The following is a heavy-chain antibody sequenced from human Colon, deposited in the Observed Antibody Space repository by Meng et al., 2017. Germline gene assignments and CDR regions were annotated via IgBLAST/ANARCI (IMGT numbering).Heavy chain of an antibody. Sequence: ELQMPGASAVASCMPADYIFPPCGFTWVRQAPGQGLEWVGWIAYNGKTNYAEKLQDRVTMTTDTSTTTAYMELRNLRSDDTAVYYCARVPVAHNWFDPWGQGTLVTVSS. CDR3: ARVPVAHNWFDP. CDR2: IAYNGKT. CDR1: DYIFPPCG. J-gene: IGHJ5*02. D-gene: IGHD5-12*01. V-gene: IGHV1-18*01.